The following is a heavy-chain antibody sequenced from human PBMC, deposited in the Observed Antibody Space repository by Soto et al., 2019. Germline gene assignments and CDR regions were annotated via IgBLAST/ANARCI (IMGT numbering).Heavy chain of an antibody. CDR1: GGSFSGYY. D-gene: IGHD4-4*01. CDR2: INHSGST. J-gene: IGHJ4*02. Sequence: PSETLSLTCAVYGGSFSGYYWSWIRQPPGKGLEWIGEINHSGSTNYNPSLKSRVTISVDTSKNQFSLKLSSVTAADTAVYYCARRTTVIGYWGQGTLVTVSS. CDR3: ARRTTVIGY. V-gene: IGHV4-34*01.